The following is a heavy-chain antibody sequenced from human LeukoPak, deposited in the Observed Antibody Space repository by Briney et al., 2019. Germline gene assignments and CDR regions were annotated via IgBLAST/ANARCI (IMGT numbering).Heavy chain of an antibody. J-gene: IGHJ5*02. Sequence: ASVKVSCKASGGTFSSYAISWVRQAPGQGLEWMGRIIPILGIANYAQKFQGRVTITADKSTSTAYMELSSLRSEDTAVYYCARWWVAAAGTRGNWFDPWGQGTLVTVSS. CDR2: IIPILGIA. D-gene: IGHD6-13*01. CDR3: ARWWVAAAGTRGNWFDP. V-gene: IGHV1-69*04. CDR1: GGTFSSYA.